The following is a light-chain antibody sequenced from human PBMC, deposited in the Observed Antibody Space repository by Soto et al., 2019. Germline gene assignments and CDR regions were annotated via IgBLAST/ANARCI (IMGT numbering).Light chain of an antibody. Sequence: QSALTQPASESGSPGQSITISCTGTSSDVGGYNFVSWYQHHPGKAPKLLIYDVSNRPSGISNRFSGSKSGNTASLTISGLQAEDEADYYCSSYTSITIYVFGTGTKLTVL. V-gene: IGLV2-14*01. CDR1: SSDVGGYNF. CDR3: SSYTSITIYV. J-gene: IGLJ1*01. CDR2: DVS.